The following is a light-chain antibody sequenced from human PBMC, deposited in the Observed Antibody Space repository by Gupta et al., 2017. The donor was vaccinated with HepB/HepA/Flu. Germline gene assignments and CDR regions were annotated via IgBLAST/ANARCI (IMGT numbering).Light chain of an antibody. J-gene: IGKJ4*01. CDR2: EAS. CDR1: QNICGY. CDR3: QHRGNWPLT. Sequence: EIVLTQSPATPSLSPGERATLSCRASQNICGYLSWYQQKPGQSPRLLISEASNRATSIPARFSGRWSGTDFTLTISSLEPDDVAVYFCQHRGNWPLTFGGGTKVEIK. V-gene: IGKV3-11*01.